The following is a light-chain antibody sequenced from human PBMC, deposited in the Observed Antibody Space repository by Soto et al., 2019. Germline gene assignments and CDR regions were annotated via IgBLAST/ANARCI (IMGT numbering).Light chain of an antibody. CDR3: QQRSNWPPT. CDR1: QSVSSSY. CDR2: GAS. Sequence: EIVLTQSPGTLSLSPGERATLSCRASQSVSSSYLAWYQQKPGQAPRLLIYGASNRATGIPARFSGSRGSGTDFTLTISSLEPEDFALYYCQQRSNWPPTFGQGTRLEIK. V-gene: IGKV3D-20*02. J-gene: IGKJ5*01.